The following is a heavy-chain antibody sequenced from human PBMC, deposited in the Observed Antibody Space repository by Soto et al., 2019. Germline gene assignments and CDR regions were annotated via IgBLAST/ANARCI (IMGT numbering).Heavy chain of an antibody. CDR3: ARDHFTPVGSYYYYGMDV. J-gene: IGHJ6*02. CDR1: GYTFTSYY. CDR2: INPSGGST. Sequence: ASVKVSCKASGYTFTSYYMHWVRQAPGQGLEWMGIINPSGGSTSYAQKFQGRVTMTRDTSTSTVYMELSSLRSEDTAVYYCARDHFTPVGSYYYYGMDVWGQGTTVTVSS. V-gene: IGHV1-46*01. D-gene: IGHD1-26*01.